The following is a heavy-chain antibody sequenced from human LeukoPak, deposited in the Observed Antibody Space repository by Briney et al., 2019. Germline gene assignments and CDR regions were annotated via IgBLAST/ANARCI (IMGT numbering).Heavy chain of an antibody. CDR1: GYSISSSNW. D-gene: IGHD3-10*01. J-gene: IGHJ3*02. CDR3: ARKRELKGAFDI. V-gene: IGHV4-28*06. Sequence: WDTLSLTSAVSGYSISSSNWWGWLRQPPGKGLEWIGYIYYSGSTNYNPSLKSRVTMSVDTSKNQFSLKLSSVTALDTAVYYCARKRELKGAFDIWGQGTMVTVSS. CDR2: IYYSGST.